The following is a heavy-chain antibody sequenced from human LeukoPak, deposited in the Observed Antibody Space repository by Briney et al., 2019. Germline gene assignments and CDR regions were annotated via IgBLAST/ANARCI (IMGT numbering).Heavy chain of an antibody. CDR3: AGGGLLFLEQTTHGLDI. D-gene: IGHD3-3*01. Sequence: PSETLSLSCAVYGGSFSDYYWSWIRQPPGKGLEWIGEINHSGDTNYSPSLKSRVTTSVDTSKSQFSLKLTSVTAVDTAVYYSAGGGLLFLEQTTHGLDIWGQGTMVTVSS. CDR2: INHSGDT. V-gene: IGHV4-34*01. J-gene: IGHJ3*02. CDR1: GGSFSDYY.